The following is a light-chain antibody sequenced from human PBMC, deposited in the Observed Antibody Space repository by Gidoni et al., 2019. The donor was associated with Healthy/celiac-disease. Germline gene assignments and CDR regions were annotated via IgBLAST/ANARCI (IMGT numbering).Light chain of an antibody. Sequence: DIQITQSPSTLSASVGDRVTITCRASQSISSWLAWYQQKPGKAPKRLSYKASSLESGVPSRFSGSGSGTEFTLTIRSLQPDDFATYYCQQYNSYPWTFGQGTKVEIK. V-gene: IGKV1-5*03. CDR1: QSISSW. CDR3: QQYNSYPWT. J-gene: IGKJ1*01. CDR2: KAS.